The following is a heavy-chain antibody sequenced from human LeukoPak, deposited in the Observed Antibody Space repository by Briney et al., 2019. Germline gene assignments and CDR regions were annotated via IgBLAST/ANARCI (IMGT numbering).Heavy chain of an antibody. J-gene: IGHJ4*02. D-gene: IGHD3-3*01. CDR1: GFTFSSYA. CDR3: AKVLHPIFGELFDY. V-gene: IGHV3-23*01. Sequence: PGGSLRLSCAASGFTFSSYAMHWVRQAPGKGLEWVSAISGSGGSTYYADSVKGRFTISRDNSKNTLYLQMNSLRAEDTAVYYCAKVLHPIFGELFDYWGQGTLVTVSS. CDR2: ISGSGGST.